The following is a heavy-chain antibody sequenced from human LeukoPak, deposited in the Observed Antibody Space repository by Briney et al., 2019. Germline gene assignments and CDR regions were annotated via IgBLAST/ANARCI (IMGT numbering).Heavy chain of an antibody. J-gene: IGHJ6*03. CDR2: ISGSGGST. CDR1: GFTFSNYA. Sequence: GGSLRLSCAASGFTFSNYALSWVRQAPGKGLEWVSDISGSGGSTYYADSVKGRFTISRDNVKNSLYLQMNSLRAEDTALYYCARAPGVRYYYYMDVWGKGTTVTVSS. D-gene: IGHD2-8*01. V-gene: IGHV3-23*01. CDR3: ARAPGVRYYYYMDV.